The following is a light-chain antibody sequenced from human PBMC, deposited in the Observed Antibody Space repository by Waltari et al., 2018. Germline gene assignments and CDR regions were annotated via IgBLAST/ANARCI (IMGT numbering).Light chain of an antibody. CDR1: QRISTTS. CDR3: QQYGISPWT. CDR2: GTS. V-gene: IGKV3-20*01. J-gene: IGKJ1*01. Sequence: EVVLTQSPGTLSLSAGERATLSCRAGQRISTTSLAWYQPKPGQAPTLLVYGTSSRATGIPDRFSGSGSATHFTLTISRLEPEDFAVYYCQQYGISPWTFGQGTKVEVK.